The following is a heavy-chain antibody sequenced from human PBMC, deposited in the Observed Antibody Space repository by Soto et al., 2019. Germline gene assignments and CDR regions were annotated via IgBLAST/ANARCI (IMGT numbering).Heavy chain of an antibody. CDR3: TKDLTTVSDY. J-gene: IGHJ4*02. CDR1: GFTFSRYG. V-gene: IGHV3-30*18. CDR2: ILYDGSNQ. D-gene: IGHD4-17*01. Sequence: GVSLRLSCAVSGFTFSRYGMHWVRQAPGKGLEWVAVILYDGSNQYYADSVKGRFTISRDNSKNTLYLQMNSLRAEDTAVYYCTKDLTTVSDYWGQGTLVTVSS.